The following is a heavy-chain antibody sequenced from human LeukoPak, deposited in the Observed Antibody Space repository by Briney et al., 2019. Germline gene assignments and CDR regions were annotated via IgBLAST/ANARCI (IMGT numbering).Heavy chain of an antibody. CDR1: GFTFSSHY. CDR3: TKDMGYCTN. J-gene: IGHJ1*01. CDR2: VKSKTDGGTT. V-gene: IGHV3-15*01. D-gene: IGHD2-8*01. Sequence: GGSLRLSCEASGFTFSSHYMHWVRQAPGKGLEWVGRVKSKTDGGTTDYAAPVKGRFTISRDDSKNTLYLQMNSLKTEDTAVYYCTKDMGYCTNWGQGTLVTVSS.